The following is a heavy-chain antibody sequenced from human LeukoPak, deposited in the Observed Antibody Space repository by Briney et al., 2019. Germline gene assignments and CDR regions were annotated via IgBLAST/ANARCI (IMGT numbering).Heavy chain of an antibody. CDR1: GGSISSYY. CDR3: ARLIEADY. V-gene: IGHV4-59*01. Sequence: SETLSLTCTVSGGSISSYYWSWIRQPPGKGLEWIGYIFYSGSTNYNPSLKSRVTISVNTSKNQFSLKLSSVTAADTAVYYCARLIEADYWGQGTLVTVSS. CDR2: IFYSGST. J-gene: IGHJ4*02. D-gene: IGHD3-22*01.